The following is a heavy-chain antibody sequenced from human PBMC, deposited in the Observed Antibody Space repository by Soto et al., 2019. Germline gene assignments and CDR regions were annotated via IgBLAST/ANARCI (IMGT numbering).Heavy chain of an antibody. D-gene: IGHD2-21*01. Sequence: EVQLVESGGGLVKAGGSPRLFCTASGFTFRNYNMNWVRQAPGKGLEWVSSISTGGAYMFYADSVKGRFTISRDNAQNSLFLQIDSPRAEDTAVYYCARDIASPGGDYFDSWGQGTLVTVSS. CDR3: ARDIASPGGDYFDS. V-gene: IGHV3-21*06. J-gene: IGHJ4*02. CDR1: GFTFRNYN. CDR2: ISTGGAYM.